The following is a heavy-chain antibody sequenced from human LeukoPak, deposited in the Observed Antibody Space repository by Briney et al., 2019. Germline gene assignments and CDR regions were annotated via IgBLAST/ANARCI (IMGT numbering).Heavy chain of an antibody. D-gene: IGHD1-14*01. Sequence: PGGSLRLSCAASGFTFSSYSMNWVRQAPGKGLEWVSSISKSSSYIYYADSLKGRFTISRDNAKNSLYLQMNSLRAEDTAVYYCAKPARTDYADYWGQGTLVTVSS. CDR2: ISKSSSYI. J-gene: IGHJ4*02. CDR3: AKPARTDYADY. V-gene: IGHV3-21*04. CDR1: GFTFSSYS.